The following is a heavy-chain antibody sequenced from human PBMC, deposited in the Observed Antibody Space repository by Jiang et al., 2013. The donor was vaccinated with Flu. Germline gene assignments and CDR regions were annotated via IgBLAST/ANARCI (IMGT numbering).Heavy chain of an antibody. Sequence: AVISYDGSNKYYADSVKGRFTISRDNSKNTLYLQMNSLRAEDTAVYYCAKDSSDYGKGYYGMDVWGQGTTVTVSS. J-gene: IGHJ6*02. CDR3: AKDSSDYGKGYYGMDV. V-gene: IGHV3-30*18. D-gene: IGHD4-17*01. CDR2: ISYDGSNK.